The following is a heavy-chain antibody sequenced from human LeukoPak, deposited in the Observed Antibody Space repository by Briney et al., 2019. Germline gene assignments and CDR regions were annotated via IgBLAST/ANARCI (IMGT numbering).Heavy chain of an antibody. D-gene: IGHD3-10*01. Sequence: GGSLRLSCAASGFTFSSYAMSWVRQAPGKGLEWVSAISGSGGSTYYADSVKGRFTISRDNSKNTLYLQMNSLKTEDTAVYYCTTDLKYYYGSGSYYSFDNWGQGTLVTVSS. CDR3: TTDLKYYYGSGSYYSFDN. CDR2: ISGSGGST. J-gene: IGHJ4*02. CDR1: GFTFSSYA. V-gene: IGHV3-23*01.